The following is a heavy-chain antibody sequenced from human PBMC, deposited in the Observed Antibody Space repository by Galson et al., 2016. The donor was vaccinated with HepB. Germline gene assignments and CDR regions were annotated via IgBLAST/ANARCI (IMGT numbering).Heavy chain of an antibody. CDR1: GFTFNSFA. J-gene: IGHJ4*02. Sequence: SLRLSCAASGFTFNSFAMTWVRQAPGKGLEWVSTIIGSGGSMSYADSVRGRFITSRDNSKNTVYLQLNSLRADDTALYYCARDGGFCSDATCYYRKHWGQGTLVTVSS. CDR3: ARDGGFCSDATCYYRKH. CDR2: IIGSGGSM. D-gene: IGHD2-15*01. V-gene: IGHV3-23*01.